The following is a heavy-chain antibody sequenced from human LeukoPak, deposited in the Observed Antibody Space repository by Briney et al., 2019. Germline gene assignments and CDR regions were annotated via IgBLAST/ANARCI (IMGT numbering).Heavy chain of an antibody. V-gene: IGHV4-34*01. J-gene: IGHJ4*02. CDR1: GGSFSGYY. D-gene: IGHD3-22*01. Sequence: PSETLSLTCAVYGGSFSGYYWSWIRQPPGKGLEWIGEINHSGSTNYNPSLKSRVTISVDTSKNQFSLKLSSVTAADTAVYYCARGIRRGYYDSSGYLDYWGQGTLVTVSS. CDR2: INHSGST. CDR3: ARGIRRGYYDSSGYLDY.